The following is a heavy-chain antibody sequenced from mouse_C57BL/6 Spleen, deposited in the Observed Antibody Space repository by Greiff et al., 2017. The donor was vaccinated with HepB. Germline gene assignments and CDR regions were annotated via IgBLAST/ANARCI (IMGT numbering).Heavy chain of an antibody. CDR1: GYTFTDYE. CDR2: IDPETGGT. J-gene: IGHJ4*01. V-gene: IGHV1-15*01. Sequence: QVQLQQSGAELVRPGASVTLSCKASGYTFTDYEMHWVKQTPVHGLEWIGAIDPETGGTAYNQKFKGKAILTADKSSSTAYMELRSLTSEDSAVYYCTRWLRLRGYYAMDYWGQGTSVTVSS. D-gene: IGHD3-2*02. CDR3: TRWLRLRGYYAMDY.